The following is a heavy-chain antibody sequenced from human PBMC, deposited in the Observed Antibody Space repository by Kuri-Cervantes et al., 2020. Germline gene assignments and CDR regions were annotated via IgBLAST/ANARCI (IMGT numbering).Heavy chain of an antibody. J-gene: IGHJ6*02. CDR2: ISSSGSTI. D-gene: IGHD3-10*01. CDR3: ARDLSGSYYYYYYYGMDV. CDR1: GFTFSDYY. V-gene: IGHV3-11*04. Sequence: GGSLRLSCAASGFTFSDYYMSWIRQAPGKGLEWVSYISSSGSTIYYADSVKGRLTISRDNAKNSLYLQMNSLRAEDTAVYYCARDLSGSYYYYYYYGMDVWGQGTTVTVSS.